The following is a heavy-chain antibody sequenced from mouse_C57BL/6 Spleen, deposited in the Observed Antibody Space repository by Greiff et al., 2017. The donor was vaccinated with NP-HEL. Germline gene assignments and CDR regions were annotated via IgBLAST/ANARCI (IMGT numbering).Heavy chain of an antibody. D-gene: IGHD1-1*01. Sequence: EVQLQQSGPVLVKPGASVKMSCKASGYTFTDYYMNWVKQSHGKSLEWIGVINPYNGGTSYNQKFKGKATLTVDKSSSTAYMELNSLTSEDSAVYYCAEGYGSSSYYFDYWGQGTTLTVSS. CDR3: AEGYGSSSYYFDY. CDR1: GYTFTDYY. CDR2: INPYNGGT. V-gene: IGHV1-19*01. J-gene: IGHJ2*01.